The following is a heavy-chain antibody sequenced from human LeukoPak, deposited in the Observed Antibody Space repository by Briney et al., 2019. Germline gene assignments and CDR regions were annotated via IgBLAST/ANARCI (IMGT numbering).Heavy chain of an antibody. CDR2: ISSSSSYI. CDR3: ARAFRRLPDY. CDR1: GFTFSSYS. J-gene: IGHJ4*02. D-gene: IGHD2-15*01. Sequence: GGSLRLSCAASGFTFSSYSMNWVRQAPGKGLEWVSSISSSSSYIYYADSVKGRFTISRDNAENSLYLQMNSLRAEDTAVYYCARAFRRLPDYWGQGTLVTVSS. V-gene: IGHV3-21*01.